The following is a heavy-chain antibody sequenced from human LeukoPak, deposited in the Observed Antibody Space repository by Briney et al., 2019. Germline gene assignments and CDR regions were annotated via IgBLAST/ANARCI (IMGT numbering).Heavy chain of an antibody. V-gene: IGHV3-23*01. D-gene: IGHD3-10*01. CDR3: ANTIVRGVASMDV. Sequence: GGSLRLSCAASGFTFSSYAMSWVHQGQGKGLEWVSTISGSGSSTYYADAVKGRFIISIDNPSHTLYLQMHSLGAEDTSVYYCANTIVRGVASMDVWGQGTTVTVSS. J-gene: IGHJ6*02. CDR1: GFTFSSYA. CDR2: ISGSGSST.